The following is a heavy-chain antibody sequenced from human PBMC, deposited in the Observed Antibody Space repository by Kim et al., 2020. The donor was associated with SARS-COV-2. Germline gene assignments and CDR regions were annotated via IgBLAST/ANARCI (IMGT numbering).Heavy chain of an antibody. CDR2: ISSSSSYT. CDR1: GFTFSDYY. J-gene: IGHJ4*02. CDR3: ARVGESSSWRYYFDY. D-gene: IGHD6-13*01. Sequence: GGSLRLSCAASGFTFSDYYMSWIRQAPGKGLEWVSCISSSSSYTNYADSVKGRFTISRDNAKNSLYLQMNSLRAEDTAVYYCARVGESSSWRYYFDYWGQGTLVTVSS. V-gene: IGHV3-11*06.